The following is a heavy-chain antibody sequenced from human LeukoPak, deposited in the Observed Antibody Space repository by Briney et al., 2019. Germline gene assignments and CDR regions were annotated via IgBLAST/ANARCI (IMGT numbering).Heavy chain of an antibody. D-gene: IGHD3-10*01. J-gene: IGHJ5*02. CDR2: ISGSGGST. V-gene: IGHV3-23*01. CDR3: AKDLGDITMVRGVYNAFDP. CDR1: GFTFSCYG. Sequence: HPGGSLRLSCAASGFTFSCYGMSWVRQAPGKGLEWVSAISGSGGSTYYADSVKGRFTISRDNSKNTLYLQMNSLRAEDTAVYYCAKDLGDITMVRGVYNAFDPWGQGTLVTVSS.